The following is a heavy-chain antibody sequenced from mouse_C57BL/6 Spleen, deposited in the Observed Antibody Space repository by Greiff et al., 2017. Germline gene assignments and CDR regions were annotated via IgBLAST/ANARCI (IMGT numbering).Heavy chain of an antibody. J-gene: IGHJ2*01. V-gene: IGHV5-17*01. CDR3: ARRYYDYDPYYFDY. D-gene: IGHD2-4*01. CDR1: GFTFSDYG. Sequence: EVQGVESGGGLVKPGGSLKLSCAASGFTFSDYGMHWVRQAPEKGLEWVAYISSGSSTIYYADTVKGRFTISRDNAKNTLFLQMTSLRSEDTAMYYCARRYYDYDPYYFDYWGQGTTLTVSS. CDR2: ISSGSSTI.